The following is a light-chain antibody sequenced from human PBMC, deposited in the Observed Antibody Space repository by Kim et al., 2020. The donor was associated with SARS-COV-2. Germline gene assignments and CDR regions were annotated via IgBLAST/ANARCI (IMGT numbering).Light chain of an antibody. Sequence: ASVGDRVTITCRASQGISTYLAWYRQKPGKVPELLIYAASTWQSGVPSRFSGSGSGSDFTLTISSLQPEDAATYYCQKYNGAPITFGQGTRLDIK. CDR2: AAS. J-gene: IGKJ5*01. CDR3: QKYNGAPIT. V-gene: IGKV1-27*01. CDR1: QGISTY.